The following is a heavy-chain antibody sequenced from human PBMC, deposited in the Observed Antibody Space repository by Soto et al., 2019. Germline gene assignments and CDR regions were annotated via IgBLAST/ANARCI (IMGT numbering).Heavy chain of an antibody. D-gene: IGHD3-10*01. J-gene: IGHJ4*02. CDR3: AREDDSSAVRGFDY. Sequence: LRLSCAASGFTFSSYSMNWVRQAPGKGLEWVSSISSSSYIYYADSVKGRFTISRDNAKNSLYLQMNSLRAEDTAVYYCAREDDSSAVRGFDYWGQGTLVTVSS. CDR1: GFTFSSYS. CDR2: ISSSSYI. V-gene: IGHV3-21*01.